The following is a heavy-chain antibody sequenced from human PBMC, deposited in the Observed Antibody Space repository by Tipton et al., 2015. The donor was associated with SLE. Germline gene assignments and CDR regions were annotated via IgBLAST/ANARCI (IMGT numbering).Heavy chain of an antibody. CDR2: IYYSGIT. V-gene: IGHV4-59*01. J-gene: IGHJ2*01. D-gene: IGHD2-8*02. Sequence: TLSLTCTVSGGSISSYYWSWIRQPPGKGLEWIGYIYYSGITNYNPSLKSRVTISVDTSNNQFSLKLTSVTAADTAVYYRARGYCTGGGCQLMYFDLWGRGTLVTVSS. CDR3: ARGYCTGGGCQLMYFDL. CDR1: GGSISSYY.